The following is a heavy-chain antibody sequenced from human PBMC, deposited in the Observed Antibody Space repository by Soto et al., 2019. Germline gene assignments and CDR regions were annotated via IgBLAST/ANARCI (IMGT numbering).Heavy chain of an antibody. CDR3: ARVDSSGSYFDS. CDR1: GGSISSYY. J-gene: IGHJ4*02. CDR2: IYYTGST. Sequence: QVQLQESRTGLVKPSETQSLTCTVSGGSISSYYWSWIRQPPGKGLEWIAYIYYTGSTNYNPSLKSRVTLSADTSKNQFSLKLSSVTAADTAMYYCARVDSSGSYFDSWGQGTLVTVSS. V-gene: IGHV4-59*01. D-gene: IGHD3-22*01.